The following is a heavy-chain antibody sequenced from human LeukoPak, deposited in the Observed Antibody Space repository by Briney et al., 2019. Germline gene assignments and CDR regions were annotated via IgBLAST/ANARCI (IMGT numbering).Heavy chain of an antibody. D-gene: IGHD3-22*01. CDR1: GGSISSYY. Sequence: PSETLSLTCTVSGGSISSYYWSWIRQPPEKGLEWIGYIYYSGSTNYNPSLKSRVTISVDTSKNQFSLKLSSVTAADTAVYHRAGVHTMIAHDAFDIWGQGTMVTVSS. V-gene: IGHV4-59*01. CDR2: IYYSGST. J-gene: IGHJ3*02. CDR3: AGVHTMIAHDAFDI.